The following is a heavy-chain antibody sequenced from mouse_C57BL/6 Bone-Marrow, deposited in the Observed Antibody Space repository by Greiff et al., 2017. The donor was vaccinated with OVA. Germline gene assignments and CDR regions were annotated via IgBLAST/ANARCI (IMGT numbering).Heavy chain of an antibody. CDR3: TSYYSNFYWYFDV. CDR2: LDPENGDT. J-gene: IGHJ1*03. D-gene: IGHD2-5*01. V-gene: IGHV14-4*01. Sequence: EVKLVESGAELVRPGASVKLSCTASGFNLKDDYMHWVQQRPEQGLEWIGWLDPENGDTEYASKFQGKATITADTSSNTAYLQLSSLTSEDIAVYYCTSYYSNFYWYFDVWGTGTTVTVSS. CDR1: GFNLKDDY.